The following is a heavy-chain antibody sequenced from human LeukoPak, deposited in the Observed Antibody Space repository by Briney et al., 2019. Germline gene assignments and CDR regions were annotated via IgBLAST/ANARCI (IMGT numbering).Heavy chain of an antibody. CDR1: GGSISSSSYY. Sequence: PSETLSLTCTVSGGSISSSSYYWGWIRQPPGKGLEWIGSIYTSGSTNYNPSLKSRVTMSLDTSKNQFSLKLSSVTAADTAVYYCARGPYYYDSSGYTLSPWGQGTLVTVSS. CDR3: ARGPYYYDSSGYTLSP. D-gene: IGHD3-22*01. CDR2: IYTSGST. J-gene: IGHJ4*02. V-gene: IGHV4-39*07.